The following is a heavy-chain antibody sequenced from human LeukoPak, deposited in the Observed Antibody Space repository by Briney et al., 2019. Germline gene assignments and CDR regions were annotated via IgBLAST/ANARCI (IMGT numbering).Heavy chain of an antibody. V-gene: IGHV1-24*01. Sequence: ASVKVSCKVSGCTLTELSMHWVRQAPGKGLEWMGGFDPEDGETIYAQKFQGRVTMTEDTSTDTAYMELSSLRSEDTAVYYFATGYRSGWHGNWFDPWGQGTLVTVSS. D-gene: IGHD6-19*01. CDR1: GCTLTELS. CDR2: FDPEDGET. CDR3: ATGYRSGWHGNWFDP. J-gene: IGHJ5*02.